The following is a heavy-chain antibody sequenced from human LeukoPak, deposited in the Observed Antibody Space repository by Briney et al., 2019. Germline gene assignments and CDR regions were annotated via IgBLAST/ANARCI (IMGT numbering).Heavy chain of an antibody. V-gene: IGHV4-34*01. CDR3: ARGDYYDSSGYYRNEYYYYYMDV. CDR2: INHSGST. Sequence: SETLSLTCAVYGGSFSGYYWSWIRQPPGKGLEWIGEINHSGSTNYNPSLKSRVTISVDTSKNQFSLKLSSVTAADTAVYYCARGDYYDSSGYYRNEYYYYYMDVWGKGTTVTVSS. D-gene: IGHD3-22*01. CDR1: GGSFSGYY. J-gene: IGHJ6*03.